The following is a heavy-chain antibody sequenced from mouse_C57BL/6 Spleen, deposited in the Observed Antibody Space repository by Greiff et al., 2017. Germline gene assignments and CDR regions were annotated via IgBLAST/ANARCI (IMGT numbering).Heavy chain of an antibody. V-gene: IGHV1-82*01. D-gene: IGHD3-2*02. CDR2: IYPGDGDT. J-gene: IGHJ3*01. CDR1: GYAFSSSW. CDR3: ARGEAQGFAY. Sequence: VQLQQSGPELVKPGASVKISCKASGYAFSSSWMNWVKQRPGKGLEWIGRIYPGDGDTNYNGKFKGKATLTADKSSSTAYMQLSSLTSEDSAVYFCARGEAQGFAYWGQGTLVTVSA.